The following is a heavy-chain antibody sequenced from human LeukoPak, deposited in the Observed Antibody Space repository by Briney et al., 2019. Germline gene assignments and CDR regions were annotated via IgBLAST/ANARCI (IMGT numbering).Heavy chain of an antibody. V-gene: IGHV3-23*01. CDR3: AKVAYGDDDYFDY. D-gene: IGHD4-17*01. CDR1: GFTFSTYA. J-gene: IGHJ4*02. Sequence: PGGSLRLSCAASGFTFSTYAMSWVRQAPGKGLEWVSVISGSGANTYYADSVKGRFTISRDNSKNTLYLQMNSLRAEDTAVYYCAKVAYGDDDYFDYWGQGTLVTVSS. CDR2: ISGSGANT.